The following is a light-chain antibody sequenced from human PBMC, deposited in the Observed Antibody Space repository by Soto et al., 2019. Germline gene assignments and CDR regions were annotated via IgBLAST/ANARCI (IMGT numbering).Light chain of an antibody. CDR1: QSVSSSY. CDR2: GAS. J-gene: IGKJ2*01. V-gene: IGKV3-20*01. Sequence: EIVLTQSPGTLSLSPGERATLSCRASQSVSSSYLAWYQQKPGQAPRLLIYGASSRATGIPDRFIGSGSGTDFNITSSRLEPEDFAVYYCQQYGSSPPYTFGQGTKLEIK. CDR3: QQYGSSPPYT.